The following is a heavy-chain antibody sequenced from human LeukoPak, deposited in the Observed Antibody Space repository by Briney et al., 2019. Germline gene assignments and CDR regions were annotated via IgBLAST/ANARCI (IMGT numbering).Heavy chain of an antibody. CDR3: AREPWGSYRYSFDY. CDR2: INPNSGGT. CDR1: GYTFTGYY. D-gene: IGHD3-16*02. J-gene: IGHJ4*02. V-gene: IGHV1-2*06. Sequence: GASVKVSCKASGYTFTGYYMHWVRLAPAQGLEWMGRINPNSGGTNYAQKFQGRVTMTRDTSISTAYMELSRLRSDDTAVYYCAREPWGSYRYSFDYWGEGTLVTVSS.